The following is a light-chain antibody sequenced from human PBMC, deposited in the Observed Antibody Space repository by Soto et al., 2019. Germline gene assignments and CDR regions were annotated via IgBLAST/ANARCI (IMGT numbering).Light chain of an antibody. CDR2: AAS. Sequence: DIQMTQSPSSLSASVGDRVTSTCRASQSISSYLNWYQQKPGKAPKLLIYAASSLQSGVPSRFSGSGSGTDFTLTISSLQPEDFATYYCQQSYSTPGTFGQGTKVEIQ. CDR3: QQSYSTPGT. V-gene: IGKV1-39*01. CDR1: QSISSY. J-gene: IGKJ1*01.